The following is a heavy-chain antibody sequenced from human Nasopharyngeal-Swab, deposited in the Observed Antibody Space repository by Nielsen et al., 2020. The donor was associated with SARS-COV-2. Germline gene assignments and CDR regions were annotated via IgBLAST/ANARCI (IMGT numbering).Heavy chain of an antibody. Sequence: GGSLRLSFAASGFTFSNNWMSWVRQAPGKGLEGVANIKQYGSQKYYVDSVKGRFTISRDNAKNSLYLQMNSLRAEDTAVFYCARGETWGQGTMVTVSS. CDR1: GFTFSNNW. CDR2: IKQYGSQK. J-gene: IGHJ3*01. CDR3: ARGET. V-gene: IGHV3-7*04.